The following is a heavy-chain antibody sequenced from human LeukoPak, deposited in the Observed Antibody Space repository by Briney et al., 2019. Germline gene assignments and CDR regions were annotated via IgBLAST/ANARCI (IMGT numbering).Heavy chain of an antibody. D-gene: IGHD6-19*01. CDR2: INHSGST. Sequence: SETLSLTCAVYGGSFSGYYWSWIRQPPGKGLEWIGEINHSGSTNYNPSLKSRVTISVDTSKNQFSLKLSSVTAADTAVYYCARTLYHSSGWYGGNYYYYMDVWGKGTTVTVSS. J-gene: IGHJ6*03. CDR1: GGSFSGYY. V-gene: IGHV4-34*01. CDR3: ARTLYHSSGWYGGNYYYYMDV.